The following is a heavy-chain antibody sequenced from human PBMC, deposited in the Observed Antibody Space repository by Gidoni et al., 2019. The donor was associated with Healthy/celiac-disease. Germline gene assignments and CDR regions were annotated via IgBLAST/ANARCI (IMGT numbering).Heavy chain of an antibody. CDR1: GFTFSSFS. CDR2: IRSSSSTI. V-gene: IGHV3-48*01. J-gene: IGHJ2*01. D-gene: IGHD5-18*01. Sequence: EVQLVETGGGLVQPGGSLRLYCEASGFTFSSFSMNWVRQTPGKGLEWVSYIRSSSSTIYYADSVKVRFTISRDNAKNSLYLQMNSLRAEDTAVYYCARDWGYSYGSYWYFDLWGRGTLVTVSS. CDR3: ARDWGYSYGSYWYFDL.